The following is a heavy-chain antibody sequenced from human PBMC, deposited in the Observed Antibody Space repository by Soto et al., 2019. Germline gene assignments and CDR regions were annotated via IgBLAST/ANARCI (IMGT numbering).Heavy chain of an antibody. J-gene: IGHJ4*02. D-gene: IGHD5-12*01. CDR2: INHDSGTI. CDR3: VRDRGYTGYDFAY. CDR1: GFTFSRYA. Sequence: EVQLVESGGGLVQPGGSLRLSCAASGFTFSRYAMNWVRQAPGKGLEWVSYINHDSGTIYYADSVKGRFTIYRDNANNLLSLQMNSLRAEDTAVYYCVRDRGYTGYDFAYWAQGTLVTVSS. V-gene: IGHV3-48*01.